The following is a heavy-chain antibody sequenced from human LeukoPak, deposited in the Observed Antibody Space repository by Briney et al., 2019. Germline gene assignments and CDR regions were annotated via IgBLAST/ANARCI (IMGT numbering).Heavy chain of an antibody. J-gene: IGHJ5*02. CDR3: AREYLRYSSSWYGFGFDP. V-gene: IGHV1-8*01. Sequence: ASVTVSCKASGYTFTSYDFNWVRQATGQGLEWMGWMNPNSGNTGYALKFQGRVTMTRNTSISTAYMELSSLRSEDTAVYYCAREYLRYSSSWYGFGFDPWGQGTLVTVSS. CDR1: GYTFTSYD. CDR2: MNPNSGNT. D-gene: IGHD6-13*01.